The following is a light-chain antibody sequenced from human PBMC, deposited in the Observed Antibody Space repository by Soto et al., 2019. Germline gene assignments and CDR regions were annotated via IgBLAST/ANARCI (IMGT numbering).Light chain of an antibody. Sequence: DIQMTQSPSTLSASVGDRVTITCRASQSISSWLAWYQQKPGKAPKLLIYKASSLESGVPSRFSGSGSGTEFTLTNNSLQPDYFATYYCQQYNSYWTFGQGTKVEIK. CDR3: QQYNSYWT. J-gene: IGKJ1*01. V-gene: IGKV1-5*03. CDR2: KAS. CDR1: QSISSW.